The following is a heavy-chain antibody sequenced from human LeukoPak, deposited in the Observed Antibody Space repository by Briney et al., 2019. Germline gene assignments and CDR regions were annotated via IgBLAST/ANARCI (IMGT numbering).Heavy chain of an antibody. CDR2: INPSGGST. V-gene: IGHV1-46*01. CDR1: GYTFTSYY. D-gene: IGHD6-25*01. J-gene: IGHJ4*02. CDR3: ARYTAAGFDY. Sequence: ASVKVSCTASGYTFTSYYMHWVRQAPGQGLEWMGIINPSGGSTSYAQKFQGRVTMTRDTSTSTVYMELSSLRSEDAAVYYCARYTAAGFDYWGQGTLVTVSS.